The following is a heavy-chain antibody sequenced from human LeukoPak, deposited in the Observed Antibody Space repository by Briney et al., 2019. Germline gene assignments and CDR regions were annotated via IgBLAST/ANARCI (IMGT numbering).Heavy chain of an antibody. CDR1: GFTFSSFA. D-gene: IGHD4-17*01. V-gene: IGHV3-23*01. CDR2: ISGSGHST. J-gene: IGHJ5*02. CDR3: AKSPHDYGDYPPWFDP. Sequence: GGSLRLSCAAPGFTFSSFAMSWVRQAPGKGLEWVSGISGSGHSTYYADSVKGRFIISRDNSKNTLFLQMNSLRAEDTAIYYCAKSPHDYGDYPPWFDPWGQGTLVTVSS.